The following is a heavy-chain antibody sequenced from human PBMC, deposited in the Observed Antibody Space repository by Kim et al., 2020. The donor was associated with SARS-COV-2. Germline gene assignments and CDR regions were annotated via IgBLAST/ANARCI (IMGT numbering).Heavy chain of an antibody. CDR2: ISWNSNSI. CDR1: GFIFEYYV. V-gene: IGHV3-9*01. CDR3: AKESYGMDV. Sequence: GGSLRLSCAASGFIFEYYVMHWVRQVPGKGLEWVSGISWNSNSIGYADSVKGRFTIFRDNARNSLYLQMTSLKPEDTALYYCAKESYGMDVWGQGTTVTV. J-gene: IGHJ6*02.